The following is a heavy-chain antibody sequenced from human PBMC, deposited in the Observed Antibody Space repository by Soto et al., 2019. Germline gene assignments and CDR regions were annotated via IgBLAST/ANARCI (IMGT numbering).Heavy chain of an antibody. J-gene: IGHJ4*02. CDR2: MNPNSGNT. Sequence: QVQLVQSGAEVKKPGASVKVSCKASGYTFTSYDINWVRQATGQGLEWMGWMNPNSGNTGYAQKFQGRVTMSRNTSISTAYMELSSLRSEDTAVYYCASYYYDSSGYYYRDYWGQGTLVTVSS. CDR3: ASYYYDSSGYYYRDY. V-gene: IGHV1-8*01. D-gene: IGHD3-22*01. CDR1: GYTFTSYD.